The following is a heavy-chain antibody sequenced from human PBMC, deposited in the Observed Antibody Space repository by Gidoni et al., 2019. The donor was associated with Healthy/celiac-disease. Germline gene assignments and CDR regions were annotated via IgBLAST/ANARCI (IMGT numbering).Heavy chain of an antibody. CDR3: ASHRPILNGDYEVDWFDP. CDR2: ISAYNGNT. Sequence: QVQLVQSGAEVKKPGASEKDSCKASGYNFTSYGISWVRPAPGQGLEGMGWISAYNGNTNSAQKLQGRVTMTTDTSTSTAYMELRSLRSDDTAVYYCASHRPILNGDYEVDWFDPWGQGTLVTVSS. D-gene: IGHD4-17*01. V-gene: IGHV1-18*01. J-gene: IGHJ5*02. CDR1: GYNFTSYG.